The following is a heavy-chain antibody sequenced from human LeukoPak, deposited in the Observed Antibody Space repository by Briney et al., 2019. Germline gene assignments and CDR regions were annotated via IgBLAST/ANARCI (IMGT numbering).Heavy chain of an antibody. Sequence: ASVKVSCKASGYTFTGYYMHWVRQAPGQGLEWMGWINPNSGGTNYAQKFQGRVTMTRDTPISTAYMEPTSLRSDDTAVYYCARAEVIDYWGQGTLVTVSS. CDR2: INPNSGGT. D-gene: IGHD3-22*01. J-gene: IGHJ4*02. CDR1: GYTFTGYY. CDR3: ARAEVIDY. V-gene: IGHV1-2*02.